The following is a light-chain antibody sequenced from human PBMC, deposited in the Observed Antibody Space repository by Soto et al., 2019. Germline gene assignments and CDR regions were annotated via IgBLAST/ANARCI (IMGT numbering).Light chain of an antibody. CDR3: AAWDDSLNGVV. Sequence: QSVLTQPPSASGTPGQRVTISCSGSSSNIGSNTVNWYQQLPGTAPKLLIYSNNQRPSGVPDPFSGSKSGTSASLAISGLQSEDEADYNCAAWDDSLNGVVFGGGTKLTVL. CDR1: SSNIGSNT. J-gene: IGLJ2*01. CDR2: SNN. V-gene: IGLV1-44*01.